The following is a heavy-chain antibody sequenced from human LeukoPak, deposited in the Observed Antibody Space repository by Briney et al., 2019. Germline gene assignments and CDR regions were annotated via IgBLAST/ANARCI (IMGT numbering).Heavy chain of an antibody. CDR2: IVVGSGNT. CDR3: AAKIHLDAFDI. V-gene: IGHV1-58*02. J-gene: IGHJ3*02. Sequence: EASVKVSCKASGFTFTTSAMQWVRQARGQRLEWIGWIVVGSGNTNYAQKFQERVTFTRDMSTSTAYMDLRSLRSEDTAVYYCAAKIHLDAFDIWGQGTLVTVSS. CDR1: GFTFTTSA. D-gene: IGHD5-18*01.